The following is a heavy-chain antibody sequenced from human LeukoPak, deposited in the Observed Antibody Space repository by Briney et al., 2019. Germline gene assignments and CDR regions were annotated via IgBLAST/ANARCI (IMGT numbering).Heavy chain of an antibody. D-gene: IGHD3-10*01. CDR3: ARALPMTMVRGVLGY. J-gene: IGHJ4*02. Sequence: PLASLKVSCKASRYTFTDYYIHWVRQAPGQGLEWIGWINPNSGGTNSAQKFQGRVTMTRDTSINTVYMELSGLISDDTAVYYCARALPMTMVRGVLGYWGQGTLVTVSS. CDR1: RYTFTDYY. CDR2: INPNSGGT. V-gene: IGHV1-2*02.